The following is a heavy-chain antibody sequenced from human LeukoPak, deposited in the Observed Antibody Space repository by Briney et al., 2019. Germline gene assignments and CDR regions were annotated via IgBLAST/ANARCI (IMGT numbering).Heavy chain of an antibody. CDR2: ISSSSSTI. CDR3: ARFPNNIVVVVAATPVAFDI. CDR1: GFTFSSYS. J-gene: IGHJ3*02. Sequence: PGGSLRLSCAASGFTFSSYSMNWVRQAPGKGLEWVSYISSSSSTIYYAGSVKGRFTISRDNAKNTLYLQMNSLRAEDTAVYYCARFPNNIVVVVAATPVAFDIWGQGTMVTVSS. V-gene: IGHV3-48*04. D-gene: IGHD2-15*01.